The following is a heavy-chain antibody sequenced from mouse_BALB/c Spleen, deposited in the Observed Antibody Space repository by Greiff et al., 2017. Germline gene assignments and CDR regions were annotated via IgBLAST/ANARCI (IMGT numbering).Heavy chain of an antibody. CDR1: GFTLTGYA. CDR2: ICSDGST. D-gene: IGHD2-13*01. CDR3: DRYGDYRRNYFDY. V-gene: IGHV2-6-7*01. Sequence: QVQLQQSGPGLVAPSQTLSISCTVSGFTLTGYAVNWVRQPPGKGLEWLGMICSDGSTDYNSALKSSLSTSKDNSKSHVFLKMISLQTDDTARYYCDRYGDYRRNYFDYWGQGTTLTVSS. J-gene: IGHJ2*01.